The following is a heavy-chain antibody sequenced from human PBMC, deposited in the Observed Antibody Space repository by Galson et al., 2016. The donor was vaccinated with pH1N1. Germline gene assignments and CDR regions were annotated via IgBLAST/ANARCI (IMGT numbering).Heavy chain of an antibody. CDR1: GFNFSTYG. Sequence: SLRLSCAASGFNFSTYGMHWVRQAPGKGLEWVAFIRFDENNNYYADSVKGRFTIPRDSSKNMLYLQMNSLRAEDTAVYYCAKDRAANYGDYWDYWGQGTLFTVSS. CDR3: AKDRAANYGDYWDY. V-gene: IGHV3-30*02. J-gene: IGHJ4*02. D-gene: IGHD4-17*01. CDR2: IRFDENNN.